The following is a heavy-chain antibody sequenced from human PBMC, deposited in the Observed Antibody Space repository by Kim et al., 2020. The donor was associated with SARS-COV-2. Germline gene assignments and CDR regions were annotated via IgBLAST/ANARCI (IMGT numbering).Heavy chain of an antibody. V-gene: IGHV1-69*01. J-gene: IGHJ4*02. D-gene: IGHD3-10*01. CDR3: ARGYYGSGSYYSSPFDY. Sequence: FQGRVTITADESTSTAYMELSSLRSEDTAVYYCARGYYGSGSYYSSPFDYWGQGTLVTVSS.